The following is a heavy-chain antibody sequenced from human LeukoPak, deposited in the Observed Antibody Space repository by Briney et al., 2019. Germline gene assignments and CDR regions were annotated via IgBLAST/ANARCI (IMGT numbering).Heavy chain of an antibody. CDR3: ARGQNVVVPAAIGYFDY. CDR2: INHSGST. Sequence: PSETLSLTCAVYGGSFSGYYWSWIRQPPGKGLEWIGEINHSGSTNYNPSLKSRVTISVDTSKNQFSLKLSSVTAADTAVYYCARGQNVVVPAAIGYFDYWGQGTLVTVSS. V-gene: IGHV4-34*01. D-gene: IGHD2-2*02. CDR1: GGSFSGYY. J-gene: IGHJ4*02.